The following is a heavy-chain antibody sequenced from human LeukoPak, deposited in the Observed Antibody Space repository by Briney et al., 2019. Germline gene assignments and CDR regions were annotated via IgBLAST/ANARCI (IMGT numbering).Heavy chain of an antibody. CDR2: MNPNSGNT. J-gene: IGHJ5*02. D-gene: IGHD3-22*01. V-gene: IGHV1-8*01. Sequence: ASVKVSCKASGYTFTSYDINWVRQATGQGLEWMGWMNPNSGNTGYAQKFQGRVTMTRNTSISTAYMELSSLRSEDTAVYYCASGFPYDSSGYYRYNWFDPWGQGTLVTVSS. CDR1: GYTFTSYD. CDR3: ASGFPYDSSGYYRYNWFDP.